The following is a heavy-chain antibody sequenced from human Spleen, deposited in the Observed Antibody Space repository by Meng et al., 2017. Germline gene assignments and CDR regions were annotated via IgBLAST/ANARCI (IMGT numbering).Heavy chain of an antibody. V-gene: IGHV1-2*06. J-gene: IGHJ4*02. D-gene: IGHD6-13*01. Sequence: QVQLVQSGPEVKKPGASVKLSCKPSGYTFAAYWIHWLRQAPGQGLEWMRRIDPNNDHTQYAQNFQGRVTMTSDTSISTVYMELNGLRSDDTAVYYCARDEDISAAGKLFGDYWGQGTLVTVSS. CDR1: GYTFAAYW. CDR2: IDPNNDHT. CDR3: ARDEDISAAGKLFGDY.